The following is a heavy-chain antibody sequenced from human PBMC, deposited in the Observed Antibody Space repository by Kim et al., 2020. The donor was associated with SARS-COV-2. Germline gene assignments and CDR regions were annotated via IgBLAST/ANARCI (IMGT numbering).Heavy chain of an antibody. CDR2: ISAYNGNT. V-gene: IGHV1-18*01. Sequence: ASVKVSCKASGYTFTSYGISWVRQAPGQGLEWMGWISAYNGNTNYAQKLQGRVTMTTDTSTSTAYMELRSLRSDDTAVYYCARDRVAAAGLYYYYGMDVWGQGTTVTVSS. CDR1: GYTFTSYG. D-gene: IGHD6-13*01. J-gene: IGHJ6*02. CDR3: ARDRVAAAGLYYYYGMDV.